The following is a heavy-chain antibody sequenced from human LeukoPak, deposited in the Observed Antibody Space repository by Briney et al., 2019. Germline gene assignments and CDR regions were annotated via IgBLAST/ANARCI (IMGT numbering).Heavy chain of an antibody. D-gene: IGHD5-12*01. V-gene: IGHV4-38-2*02. J-gene: IGHJ4*02. CDR3: AREYSGYDKNFDY. CDR2: IYHNGNT. CDR1: GYSISSGYY. Sequence: SETLSLTCAVSGYSISSGYYWGWIRQPPGKGLEWIGSIYHNGNTYYNPSLKSRVTISVDTSKNQFSLKLSSVTAADTAVYYCAREYSGYDKNFDYWGQGTLVTVSS.